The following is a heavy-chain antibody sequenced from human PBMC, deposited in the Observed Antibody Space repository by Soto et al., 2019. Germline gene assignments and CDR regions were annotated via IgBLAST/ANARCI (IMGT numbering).Heavy chain of an antibody. CDR2: INTDGSRT. V-gene: IGHV3-74*01. J-gene: IGHJ4*02. Sequence: EVQLVESGGGLVQPGGSLRLSVAASGLTFSSFGMHWVRQAPGEGLVWVSRINTDGSRTSYADSVKGRFTISRDNAKNTLYLQMNSLRVEDTAMYYCAKRGVDTFGLSYWGQGTLVTVSS. CDR1: GLTFSSFG. CDR3: AKRGVDTFGLSY. D-gene: IGHD3-10*01.